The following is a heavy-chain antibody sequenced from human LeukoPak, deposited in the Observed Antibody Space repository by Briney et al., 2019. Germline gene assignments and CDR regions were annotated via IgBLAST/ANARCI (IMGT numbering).Heavy chain of an antibody. V-gene: IGHV3-33*01. CDR3: ARGVIRGYNFDY. J-gene: IGHJ4*02. Sequence: QPGRSVRLFCAASGFTFSSYCMHWVRQAPGKGLEWVAVILYYGSNTYYADSVKGRVTISRDNSKNTLYLQMNSVRAEDTAVYYCARGVIRGYNFDYWGQGTLVTVSS. CDR2: ILYYGSNT. D-gene: IGHD5-18*01. CDR1: GFTFSSYC.